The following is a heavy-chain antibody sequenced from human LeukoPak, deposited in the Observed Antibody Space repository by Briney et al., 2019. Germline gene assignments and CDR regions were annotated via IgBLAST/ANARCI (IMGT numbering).Heavy chain of an antibody. CDR2: INWNGCST. D-gene: IGHD6-19*01. CDR3: ASSIAVAVYDAFDI. CDR1: SSGGYS. V-gene: IGHV3-20*03. Sequence: SSGGYSWPWVRQAPGKGLEWVSGINWNGCSTGYADSVKVRFTISRDNAKNSLYLQMNSRRAEDTALYYCASSIAVAVYDAFDIWGQGTMVTVSS. J-gene: IGHJ3*02.